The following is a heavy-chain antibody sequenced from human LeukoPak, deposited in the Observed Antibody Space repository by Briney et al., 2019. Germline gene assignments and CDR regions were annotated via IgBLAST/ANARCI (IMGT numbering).Heavy chain of an antibody. V-gene: IGHV5-51*01. CDR3: ARRGYSGYDLQYFDS. Sequence: GESLKIYCKGSGYTFTSYWIAWVRQMPGKGLEWVGLIYPTDSDTRYSPSFQGQVTISADKSISTAYLQWNSLKASDTAMYYCARRGYSGYDLQYFDSWGQGTLVTVSS. CDR2: IYPTDSDT. D-gene: IGHD5-12*01. CDR1: GYTFTSYW. J-gene: IGHJ4*02.